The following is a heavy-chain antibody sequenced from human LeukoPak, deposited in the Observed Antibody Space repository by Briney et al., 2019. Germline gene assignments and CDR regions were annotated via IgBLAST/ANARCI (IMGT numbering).Heavy chain of an antibody. V-gene: IGHV3-33*01. CDR2: IWDDGSNE. CDR3: ARDHSGTQDY. D-gene: IGHD1-1*01. CDR1: GFTFSNYG. Sequence: GGSLRLSCAASGFTFSNYGMHWVRQAPGKGLEWVAVIWDDGSNEYYADSVKGRFNIFRDIRRNTLYLQMNSLRAEDTAVYSCARDHSGTQDYWGQGTLVTVSS. J-gene: IGHJ4*02.